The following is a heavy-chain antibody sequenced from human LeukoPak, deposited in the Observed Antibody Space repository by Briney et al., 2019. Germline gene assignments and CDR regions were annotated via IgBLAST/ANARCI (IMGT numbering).Heavy chain of an antibody. Sequence: SETLSLTCTVSGGSISSGSYYWSWIRQPAGKGLEWIGRIYTSGSTNYNPSLKSRVTISVDTSKNQFSLKLSSVTAADTAVYYCARGRRFTMIVVVITHNWFDPWGQGTLVTVSS. CDR3: ARGRRFTMIVVVITHNWFDP. CDR2: IYTSGST. D-gene: IGHD3-22*01. J-gene: IGHJ5*02. V-gene: IGHV4-61*02. CDR1: GGSISSGSYY.